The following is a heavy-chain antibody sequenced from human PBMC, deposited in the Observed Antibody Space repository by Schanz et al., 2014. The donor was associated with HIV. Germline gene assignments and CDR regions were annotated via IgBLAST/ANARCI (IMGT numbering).Heavy chain of an antibody. CDR2: INHSGST. CDR1: GGSFSDYF. Sequence: QVQLQQWGTGLLKPSETLSLTCAVYGGSFSDYFWTWIRQPPGKGLEWIGRINHSGSTNYNPSLKSRVTILAAPSSDPSSRNLVSVTAADTAVYYCARDSTMDYFDYWGQGTLVTVSS. J-gene: IGHJ4*02. V-gene: IGHV4-34*02. CDR3: ARDSTMDYFDY. D-gene: IGHD6-13*01.